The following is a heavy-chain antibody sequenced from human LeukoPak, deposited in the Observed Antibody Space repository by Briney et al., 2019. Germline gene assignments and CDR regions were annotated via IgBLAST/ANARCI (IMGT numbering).Heavy chain of an antibody. Sequence: TSETLSLTCTVSGGSISSYYWSWIRQPPGKGLEWIWYIYYSGSTNYNPSLKRRVTISVDTSKNQFSLKLRSVAAADTAVYYCARGSSYSPAFDIWGQGTMVTVSS. V-gene: IGHV4-59*01. J-gene: IGHJ3*02. CDR2: IYYSGST. D-gene: IGHD2-21*01. CDR3: ARGSSYSPAFDI. CDR1: GGSISSYY.